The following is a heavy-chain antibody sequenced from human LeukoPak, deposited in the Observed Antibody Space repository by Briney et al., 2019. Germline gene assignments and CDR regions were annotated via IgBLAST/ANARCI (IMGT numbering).Heavy chain of an antibody. D-gene: IGHD2-2*01. CDR3: ARAGGGYQLLLNAFDI. CDR1: GFTFDDYG. CDR2: INWNGGST. Sequence: GGSLRLSCAASGFTFDDYGMSWVRQAPGKGLEWVSGINWNGGSTGYADSVKGRFTISRDNAKNSLYLQMNSLRAEDTALYYRARAGGGYQLLLNAFDIWGQGTMVTVSS. J-gene: IGHJ3*02. V-gene: IGHV3-20*04.